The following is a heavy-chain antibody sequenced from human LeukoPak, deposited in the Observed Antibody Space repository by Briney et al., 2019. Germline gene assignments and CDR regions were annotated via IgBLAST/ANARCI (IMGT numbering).Heavy chain of an antibody. V-gene: IGHV3-53*01. CDR1: GFSVSSNY. CDR2: IYSGGST. CDR3: ARGKAAFWSGYCFDY. J-gene: IGHJ4*02. Sequence: GGSLRLSCAASGFSVSSNYMSWVRQAPGKGLEWVSVIYSGGSTYYADSVKGRFTISRDNSKNTLYLQMNSLRAEDTAVYYCARGKAAFWSGYCFDYWGQGTLVTVSS. D-gene: IGHD3-3*01.